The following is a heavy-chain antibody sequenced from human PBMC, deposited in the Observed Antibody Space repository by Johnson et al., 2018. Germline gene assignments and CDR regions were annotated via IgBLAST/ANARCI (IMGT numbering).Heavy chain of an antibody. CDR1: GFTFSSYW. Sequence: VQLQEAGGGLVQPGGSLRLSCAASGFTFSSYWMHWVRQAPGKGLVWVSRINSDGNSTRYADSATGRFTISRDNAKNTLFLQMNSLRAEQTAVYYCARDSDVEWELLPGAFDIWGQGTMVTVSS. D-gene: IGHD1-26*01. CDR2: INSDGNST. CDR3: ARDSDVEWELLPGAFDI. J-gene: IGHJ3*02. V-gene: IGHV3-74*01.